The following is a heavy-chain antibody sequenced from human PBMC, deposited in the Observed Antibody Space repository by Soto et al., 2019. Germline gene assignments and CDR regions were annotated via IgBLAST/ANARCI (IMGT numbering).Heavy chain of an antibody. Sequence: SETLSLTCTVSGGSISSGGYYWSWIRQHPGKGLEWIGYIYYSGSTYYNPSLKSRVTISVDTSKNQFSLKLSSVTAADTAVYYCARVPGFWSGYTSDYWGQGTLVTVSS. D-gene: IGHD3-3*01. V-gene: IGHV4-31*03. J-gene: IGHJ4*02. CDR2: IYYSGST. CDR3: ARVPGFWSGYTSDY. CDR1: GGSISSGGYY.